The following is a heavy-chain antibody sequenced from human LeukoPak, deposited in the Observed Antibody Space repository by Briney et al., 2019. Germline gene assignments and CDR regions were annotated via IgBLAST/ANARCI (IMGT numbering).Heavy chain of an antibody. CDR2: IYHSGST. CDR1: GGSISSGGYP. CDR3: ARGPITMIVVDQFDY. J-gene: IGHJ4*02. Sequence: SQTLSLTCAVFGGSISSGGYPWSWIRQPPGKGLEWIGYIYHSGSTYYNPSLKSRVTISVDRSKNQFSLKLSSVTAADTAVYYCARGPITMIVVDQFDYWGQGTLVTVSS. D-gene: IGHD3-22*01. V-gene: IGHV4-30-2*01.